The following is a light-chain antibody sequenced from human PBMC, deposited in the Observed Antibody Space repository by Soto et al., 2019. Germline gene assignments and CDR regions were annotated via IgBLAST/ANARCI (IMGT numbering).Light chain of an antibody. Sequence: DIQMTQSPSILSASVGDRVTISCRASQSISSWLAWYQQKPGKAPNLLIYDVSTLASGVPSRFSGSASGTEFTLTISNLESDDFASYYCQQYHRYSTFGQGTKVDIK. J-gene: IGKJ1*01. CDR3: QQYHRYST. V-gene: IGKV1-5*01. CDR1: QSISSW. CDR2: DVS.